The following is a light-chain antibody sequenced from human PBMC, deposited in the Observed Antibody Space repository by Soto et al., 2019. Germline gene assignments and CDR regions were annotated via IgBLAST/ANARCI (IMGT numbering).Light chain of an antibody. CDR3: QQYGSSPRT. Sequence: EIVLTQSPGTLSLSPGERATLSCRASQSVSSSYLAWYQQKPGQAPRLLIYGASSRATGIPDRFSGSGSGTAFTLTISSLEPDDFAVYYCQQYGSSPRTFGQGTKVEIK. V-gene: IGKV3-20*01. CDR1: QSVSSSY. J-gene: IGKJ1*01. CDR2: GAS.